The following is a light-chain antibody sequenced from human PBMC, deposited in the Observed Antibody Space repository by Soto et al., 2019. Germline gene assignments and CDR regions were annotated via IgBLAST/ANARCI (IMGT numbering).Light chain of an antibody. Sequence: QSVLTQPPSASGSPGQSVPISCTGTTGDVGAYDYVSWYQQHPGKAPKLLIYEVTKRPLGVPDRFSGSKSGNAASLTVSGLQAEDEADYYCSSYAGSNYPYVFGTGTKVTVL. CDR1: TGDVGAYDY. J-gene: IGLJ1*01. CDR3: SSYAGSNYPYV. V-gene: IGLV2-8*01. CDR2: EVT.